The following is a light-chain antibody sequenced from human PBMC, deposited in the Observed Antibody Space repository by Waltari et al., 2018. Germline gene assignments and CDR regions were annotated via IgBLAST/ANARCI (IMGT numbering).Light chain of an antibody. CDR2: STT. Sequence: QTVVTQEPSLTVSPGGTVTLTCASNTGAVTSGFYPNWFQQKPGQAPRALIYSTTNKYSWTPARFSGSLLGDKAARTRSGVQPEDEAEYYCLLYYGGVHVFGGGTKLTVL. V-gene: IGLV7-43*01. J-gene: IGLJ2*01. CDR1: TGAVTSGFY. CDR3: LLYYGGVHV.